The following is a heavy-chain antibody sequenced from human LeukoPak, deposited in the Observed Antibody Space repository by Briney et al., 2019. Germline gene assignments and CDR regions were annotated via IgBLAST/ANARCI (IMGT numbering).Heavy chain of an antibody. CDR3: ARQALYYDILTGYYTPSAKDDY. J-gene: IGHJ4*02. CDR1: GGSFSGYY. CDR2: VNHIGST. D-gene: IGHD3-9*01. Sequence: SETLSLTCAVYGGSFSGYYWSWIRQPPGKGLEWIGEVNHIGSTNYNPSLTSRVTISVDTSKNQFSLKLSSVTAADTAVYYCARQALYYDILTGYYTPSAKDDYWGQGTLVTVSS. V-gene: IGHV4-34*01.